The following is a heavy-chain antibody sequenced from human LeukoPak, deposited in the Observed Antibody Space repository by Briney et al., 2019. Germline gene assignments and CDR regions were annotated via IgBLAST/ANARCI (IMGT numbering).Heavy chain of an antibody. CDR2: ISEGVGNT. V-gene: IGHV3-23*01. CDR3: AKREKGTTGRFFDY. D-gene: IGHD4-17*01. J-gene: IGHJ4*02. Sequence: GGSLRLSCAASGFTFTNYAMTWVRQAPGKGLEWVSGISEGVGNTYYTDSVKGRFTISRDHSKNTLYLQMNSLRAEDTALYYCAKREKGTTGRFFDYWGQGTLVTVSS. CDR1: GFTFTNYA.